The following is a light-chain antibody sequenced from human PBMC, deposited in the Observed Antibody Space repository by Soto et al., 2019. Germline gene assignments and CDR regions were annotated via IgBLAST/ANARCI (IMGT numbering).Light chain of an antibody. CDR1: QSVSSW. J-gene: IGKJ4*01. CDR2: KAS. Sequence: DIQMTQSPSTLSASVGDRITITCRASQSVSSWLAWYQQKPRKAPKLLIYKASTLESGVQSRFSGSGSETDFTITISSLQPDDFANYICQKYNIYPLTFGGGTKVEVK. V-gene: IGKV1-5*03. CDR3: QKYNIYPLT.